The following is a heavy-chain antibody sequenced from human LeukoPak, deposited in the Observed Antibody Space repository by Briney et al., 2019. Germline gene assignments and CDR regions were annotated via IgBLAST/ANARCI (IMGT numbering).Heavy chain of an antibody. CDR3: ARDLWSPVDF. Sequence: GGSLRLSCAASGFTFSSYNMNWVRKAPGKGLEWVSCISSSSIYIYYADSVKGRFTISRDNAKNSLYLQMNSLRAEDTAVYYCARDLWSPVDFWGQGTLVTVSS. CDR1: GFTFSSYN. CDR2: ISSSSIYI. V-gene: IGHV3-21*01. D-gene: IGHD2-21*01. J-gene: IGHJ4*02.